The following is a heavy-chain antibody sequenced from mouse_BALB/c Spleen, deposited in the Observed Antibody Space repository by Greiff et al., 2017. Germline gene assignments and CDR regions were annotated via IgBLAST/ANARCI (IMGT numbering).Heavy chain of an antibody. CDR1: GYTFSSYW. CDR2: ILPGSGST. Sequence: VQLQQSGAELMKPGASVKISCKATGYTFSSYWIEWVKQRPGHGLEWIGEILPGSGSTNYNEKFKGKATFTADTSSNTAYMQLSSLTSEDSAVYYCARSDGYYVWFAYWGQGTLVTVSA. D-gene: IGHD2-3*01. J-gene: IGHJ3*01. V-gene: IGHV1-9*01. CDR3: ARSDGYYVWFAY.